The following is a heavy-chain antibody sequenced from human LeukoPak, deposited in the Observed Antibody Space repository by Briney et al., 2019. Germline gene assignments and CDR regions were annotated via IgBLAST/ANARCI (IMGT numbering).Heavy chain of an antibody. J-gene: IGHJ4*02. V-gene: IGHV1-18*01. CDR1: GYTFTSYG. CDR2: ISAYNGNT. Sequence: ASVKVSCKASGYTFTSYGISWVRQAPGQGLEWMGWISAYNGNTNYAQKLQGGVTMTTDTSTSTAYMELRSLRSDDTAVYYCARDREGYCSSTSCPHECWGQGTLVTVSS. CDR3: ARDREGYCSSTSCPHEC. D-gene: IGHD2-2*01.